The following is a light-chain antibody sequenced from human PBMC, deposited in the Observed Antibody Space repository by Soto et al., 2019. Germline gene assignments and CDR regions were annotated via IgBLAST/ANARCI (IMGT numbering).Light chain of an antibody. CDR2: AAS. V-gene: IGKV1-12*01. CDR1: EDISTW. CDR3: QHADSFPLIT. J-gene: IGKJ5*01. Sequence: PSTLSASVGDRVTITCRSSEDISTWLAWYQQKPGKAPKLLIYAASSLQSGVPSRFSGSGSGTDFTLTISSLQPEDFATYYCQHADSFPLITFGQGTRLEIK.